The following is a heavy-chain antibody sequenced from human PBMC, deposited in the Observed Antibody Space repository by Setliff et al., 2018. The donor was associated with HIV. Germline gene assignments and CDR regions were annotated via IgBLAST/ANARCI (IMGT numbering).Heavy chain of an antibody. CDR2: SIPIYGTA. D-gene: IGHD3-22*01. Sequence: SVKVSCKASGGTFSNYAISWVRQAPGQGLEWMGGSIPIYGTANYAQKFQGRVTITADESTSTAYMELSSLRSEDTAVYYCASGLYYDCSGYLYYYYMDVWGKGTTVTVSS. CDR3: ASGLYYDCSGYLYYYYMDV. V-gene: IGHV1-69*13. J-gene: IGHJ6*03. CDR1: GGTFSNYA.